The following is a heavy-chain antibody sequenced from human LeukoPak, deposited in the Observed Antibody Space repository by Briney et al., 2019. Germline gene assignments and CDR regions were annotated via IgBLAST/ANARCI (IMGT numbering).Heavy chain of an antibody. J-gene: IGHJ3*02. CDR1: GGTFSSYA. Sequence: SVKVSCKASGGTFSSYAISWVRQAPGQGLEWMGRIIPIFGTANYAQKFQGRVTITTDESTSTAYMELSSLRSEDTAVYYCANRNYYDSFAPSRGAFDIWGQGTMVTVSS. CDR3: ANRNYYDSFAPSRGAFDI. CDR2: IIPIFGTA. D-gene: IGHD3-22*01. V-gene: IGHV1-69*05.